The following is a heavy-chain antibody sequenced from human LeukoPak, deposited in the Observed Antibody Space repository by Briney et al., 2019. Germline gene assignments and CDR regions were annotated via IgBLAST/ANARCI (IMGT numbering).Heavy chain of an antibody. V-gene: IGHV1-69*04. D-gene: IGHD6-19*01. J-gene: IGHJ6*02. CDR2: IIPILGIA. CDR1: GGTFSSYA. CDR3: ARDLAVAGTDSYYGMDV. Sequence: SVKVSCKASGGTFSSYAISWVRQAPGQGLEWMGRIIPILGIANYAQKFQGRVTITADKSTSTAYMELSSLRAEDTAVYYCARDLAVAGTDSYYGMDVWGQGTTVTVSS.